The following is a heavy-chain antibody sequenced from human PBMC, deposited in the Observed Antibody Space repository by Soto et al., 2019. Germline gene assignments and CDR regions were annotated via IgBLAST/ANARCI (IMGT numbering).Heavy chain of an antibody. Sequence: SETLSLTCTVSGGSISSGDYYWSWIRQPPGKALEWIGYIYHSGSTYYNQSLKSRVTISVDTSKNQFSLKLSSVTAADTAVYYCARERPDGARLDPWGQGTLVTVSS. CDR2: IYHSGST. CDR3: ARERPDGARLDP. CDR1: GGSISSGDYY. J-gene: IGHJ5*02. V-gene: IGHV4-30-4*02. D-gene: IGHD6-6*01.